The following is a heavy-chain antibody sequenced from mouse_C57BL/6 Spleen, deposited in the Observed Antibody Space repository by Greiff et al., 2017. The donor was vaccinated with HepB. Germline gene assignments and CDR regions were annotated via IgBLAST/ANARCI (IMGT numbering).Heavy chain of an antibody. V-gene: IGHV1-18*01. CDR2: INPNNGGT. J-gene: IGHJ4*01. Sequence: EVQLQQSGPELVKPGASVKIPCKASGYTFTDYNMDWVKQSHGKSLEWIGDINPNNGGTIYNQKFKGKATLTVDKSSSTAYMELRSLTSEDTAVYYCARWAITTVERDYYAMDYWGQGTSVTVSS. D-gene: IGHD1-1*01. CDR1: GYTFTDYN. CDR3: ARWAITTVERDYYAMDY.